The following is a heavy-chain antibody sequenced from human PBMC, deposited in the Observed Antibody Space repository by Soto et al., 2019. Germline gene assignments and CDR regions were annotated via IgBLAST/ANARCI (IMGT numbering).Heavy chain of an antibody. CDR3: AHGSCTSADCYPNPYLDY. D-gene: IGHD2-2*01. V-gene: IGHV2-5*02. Sequence: QITLKESGPPLVKPTQTLTLTCTFSGFSLSTSAEGVGWIRQPPGKALEWLALIYWDGDERYSPSLKSRLTITKDTSKNQVVLTMTNMDPADTATYSCAHGSCTSADCYPNPYLDYWGQGIVVTVSS. J-gene: IGHJ4*02. CDR2: IYWDGDE. CDR1: GFSLSTSAEG.